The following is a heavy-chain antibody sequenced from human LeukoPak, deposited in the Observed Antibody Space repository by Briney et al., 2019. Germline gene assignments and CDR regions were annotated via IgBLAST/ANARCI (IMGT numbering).Heavy chain of an antibody. CDR3: AKGGYGGDFDY. D-gene: IGHD4-23*01. J-gene: IGHJ4*02. CDR2: ISWNSGSI. Sequence: GGSLRLSCAASGFTFDDYAMPWVRQAPGKGLEWVSGISWNSGSIGYADSVKGRFTISRDNAKNSLYLQMNSLRAEDTALYYCAKGGYGGDFDYWGQGTLVTVSS. CDR1: GFTFDDYA. V-gene: IGHV3-9*01.